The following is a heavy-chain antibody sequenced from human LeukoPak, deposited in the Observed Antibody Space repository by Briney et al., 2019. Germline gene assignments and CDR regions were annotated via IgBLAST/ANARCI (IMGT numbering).Heavy chain of an antibody. Sequence: GGSLRLSCAASGFAFSNYAMSWVRQAPGKGLEWVANIKQDGSEKYYVDSVKGRFTISRDNAKNSLYLQMNSLRAEDTAVYYCARDWRLGSDYWGQGTLVTVSS. CDR3: ARDWRLGSDY. CDR2: IKQDGSEK. J-gene: IGHJ4*02. V-gene: IGHV3-7*03. CDR1: GFAFSNYA. D-gene: IGHD2-21*02.